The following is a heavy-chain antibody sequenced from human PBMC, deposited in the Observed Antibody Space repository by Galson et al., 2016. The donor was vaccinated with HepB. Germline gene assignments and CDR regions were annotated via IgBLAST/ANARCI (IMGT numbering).Heavy chain of an antibody. CDR1: GFSFSAYW. CDR3: ARDRPTSVNRPWTGTTYSYYGMDV. J-gene: IGHJ6*02. D-gene: IGHD1-14*01. Sequence: SLRLSCAASGFSFSAYWMSWVRQSPGKGLAWVANIKQDGSEKYYVDSVKGRFTISRDNARNSLYLQVNGLRADDTAVYYCARDRPTSVNRPWTGTTYSYYGMDVWGQGTTVTVSS. CDR2: IKQDGSEK. V-gene: IGHV3-7*03.